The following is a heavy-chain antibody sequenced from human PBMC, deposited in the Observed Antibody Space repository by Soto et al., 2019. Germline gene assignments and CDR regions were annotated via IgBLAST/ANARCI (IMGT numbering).Heavy chain of an antibody. CDR1: GFTFDDYA. V-gene: IGHV3-9*01. CDR2: ISWDSGSI. CDR3: AKSPHSSVVATIRPYYYYGMDV. Sequence: GGSLRLSCAASGFTFDDYAMHWVRQAPGKGLEWVSGISWDSGSIGYADSVKGRFTISRDNAKNSQYLQMNSLRTEDTAVYYCAKSPHSSVVATIRPYYYYGMDVWGQGTTFTVSS. J-gene: IGHJ6*02. D-gene: IGHD5-12*01.